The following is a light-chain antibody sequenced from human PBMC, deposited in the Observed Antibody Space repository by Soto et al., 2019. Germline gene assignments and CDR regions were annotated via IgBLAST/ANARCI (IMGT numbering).Light chain of an antibody. CDR3: CSYAGSYTYV. J-gene: IGLJ1*01. CDR1: SSDVGGYDY. V-gene: IGLV2-11*01. Sequence: QSALTQPRSVSGSPGQSVTISCTGTSSDVGGYDYVSWYQQHPGKAPKLLIFDVSTWPSGVPDRFSGSKSGNTASLTISGLQAEDEAYYYCCSYAGSYTYVFGTGTKVTVL. CDR2: DVS.